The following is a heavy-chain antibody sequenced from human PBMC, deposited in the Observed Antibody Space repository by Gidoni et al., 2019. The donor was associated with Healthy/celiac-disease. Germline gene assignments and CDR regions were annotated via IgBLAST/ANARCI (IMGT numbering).Heavy chain of an antibody. J-gene: IGHJ6*04. CDR2: ISYEGSNK. D-gene: IGHD5-18*01. CDR3: ARELDRGYSYGCYYYGMDV. Sequence: QVQLLEAGGGVFQPGRPRTSSCASIGVTFIGYAMHWARQAPGKGLGWVAGISYEGSNKYYADSVKGRFTISRDNSKNPLYLQMNSLRAEDTDVYYCARELDRGYSYGCYYYGMDVWGKGTTVTVSS. V-gene: IGHV3-30-3*01. CDR1: GVTFIGYA.